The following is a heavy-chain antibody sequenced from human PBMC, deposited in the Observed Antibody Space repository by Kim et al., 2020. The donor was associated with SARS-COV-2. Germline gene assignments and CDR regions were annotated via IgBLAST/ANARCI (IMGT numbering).Heavy chain of an antibody. CDR3: AREGSSGWYASFRIRNPYYFDY. D-gene: IGHD6-19*01. J-gene: IGHJ4*02. Sequence: GGSLRLSCAASGFTFSSYAMHWVRQAPGKGLEWVAVISYDGSNKYYADSVKGRFTISRDNSKNTLYLQMNSLRAEDTAVYYCAREGSSGWYASFRIRNPYYFDYWGQGTLVTVSS. CDR1: GFTFSSYA. V-gene: IGHV3-30*04. CDR2: ISYDGSNK.